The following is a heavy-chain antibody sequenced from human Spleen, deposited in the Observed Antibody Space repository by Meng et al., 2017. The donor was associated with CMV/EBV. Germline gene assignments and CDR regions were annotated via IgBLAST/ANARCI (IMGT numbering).Heavy chain of an antibody. CDR1: GFSVRSDY. J-gene: IGHJ4*02. V-gene: IGHV3-53*05. CDR2: IYSGGST. Sequence: GGSLRLSCAVSGFSVRSDYMNWVRQAPGKGLEWVSVIYSGGSTYYADSVKGRFTISRDNSKNTLYLQMNSLRAEDTAVYYCARDGGYDILTGYYRDYWGQGTLVTVSS. D-gene: IGHD3-9*01. CDR3: ARDGGYDILTGYYRDY.